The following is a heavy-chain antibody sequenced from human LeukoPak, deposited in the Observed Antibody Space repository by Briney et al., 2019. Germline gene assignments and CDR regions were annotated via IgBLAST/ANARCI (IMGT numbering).Heavy chain of an antibody. Sequence: GGSLRLSCAASGFTFSSYSMNWVRQAPGKGLEWVSYISSSSSTIYYADSVKGRFTISRDNAKNSLYLQMNSLRAEDTAVYYCARGRGSVILDYWGQGTLVTVSS. CDR1: GFTFSSYS. V-gene: IGHV3-48*01. J-gene: IGHJ4*02. D-gene: IGHD2-21*01. CDR2: ISSSSSTI. CDR3: ARGRGSVILDY.